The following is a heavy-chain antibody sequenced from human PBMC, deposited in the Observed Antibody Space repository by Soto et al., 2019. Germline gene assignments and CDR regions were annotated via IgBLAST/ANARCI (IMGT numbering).Heavy chain of an antibody. Sequence: PGGSLRLSCAASGFTFSSYEMNWVRQAPGKGLEWVSYISSSGSTIYYADSVKGRFTISRDNAKNSLYLQMNSLRAEDTAVYYCARDLPIYSSGWYSKPNWFDPWGQGTLVTVSS. CDR2: ISSSGSTI. J-gene: IGHJ5*02. V-gene: IGHV3-48*03. CDR1: GFTFSSYE. D-gene: IGHD6-19*01. CDR3: ARDLPIYSSGWYSKPNWFDP.